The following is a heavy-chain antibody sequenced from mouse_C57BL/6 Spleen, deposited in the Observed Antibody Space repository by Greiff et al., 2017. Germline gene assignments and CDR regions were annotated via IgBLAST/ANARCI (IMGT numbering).Heavy chain of an antibody. CDR1: GFSLTSYA. Sequence: VKLVESGPGLVAPSQSLSITCTVSGFSLTSYAISWVRQPPGKGLEWLGVIWTGGGTNYNSALKSRLSISKDNSKSQVFLKMNSLQTDDTARYYCARKITTVGYWYFDVWGTGTTDTVSS. CDR3: ARKITTVGYWYFDV. J-gene: IGHJ1*03. D-gene: IGHD1-1*01. V-gene: IGHV2-9-1*01. CDR2: IWTGGGT.